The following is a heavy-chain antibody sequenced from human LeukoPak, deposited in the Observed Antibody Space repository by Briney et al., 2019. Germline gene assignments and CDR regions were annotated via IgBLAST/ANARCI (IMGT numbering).Heavy chain of an antibody. J-gene: IGHJ4*02. Sequence: GGSLRLSCAASGFTFSSYSMNWVRQAPGKGLEWVSSISSSSSYIYYADSVKGRFTISRDNAKNSLYLQMNSLRAEDTAVYYCAKSTRSSMIVLPAVDYWGQGTLVTVSS. CDR1: GFTFSSYS. D-gene: IGHD3-22*01. CDR3: AKSTRSSMIVLPAVDY. V-gene: IGHV3-21*04. CDR2: ISSSSSYI.